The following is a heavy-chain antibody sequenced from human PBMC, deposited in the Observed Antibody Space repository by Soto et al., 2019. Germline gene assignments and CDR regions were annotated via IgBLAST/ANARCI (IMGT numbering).Heavy chain of an antibody. CDR2: IIPIFGTA. CDR1: GGTFSSYA. CDR3: ANDIIVIPGAKGLDY. J-gene: IGHJ4*02. D-gene: IGHD2-2*01. Sequence: GASGKVSCKASGGTFSSYAISWVRQAPGQGLEWMGGIIPIFGTANYAQKFQGRVTITADESASTVYMELSSLRSEDTAVYYCANDIIVIPGAKGLDYWGQGALVTVSS. V-gene: IGHV1-69*13.